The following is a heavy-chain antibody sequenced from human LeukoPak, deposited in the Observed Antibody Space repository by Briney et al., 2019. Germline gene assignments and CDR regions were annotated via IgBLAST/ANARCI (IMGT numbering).Heavy chain of an antibody. CDR2: VKQDGTEK. V-gene: IGHV3-7*01. Sequence: GGSLGLSCEASGFTFRDYWMTWVRQAPGKGLEWVANVKQDGTEKFYVDSVKGRFTISRDNGKNSLYLQMNSLRVEDTAIYYCARAGGTSWADYWGQGTLVTVSS. J-gene: IGHJ4*02. D-gene: IGHD6-13*01. CDR1: GFTFRDYW. CDR3: ARAGGTSWADY.